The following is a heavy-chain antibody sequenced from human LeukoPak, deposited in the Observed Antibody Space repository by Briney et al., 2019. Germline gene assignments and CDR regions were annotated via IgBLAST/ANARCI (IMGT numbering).Heavy chain of an antibody. CDR2: LGSAGDT. V-gene: IGHV3-13*04. CDR1: GFTFRRYD. J-gene: IGHJ6*02. D-gene: IGHD2-2*01. CDR3: VRAGNAVLGYSGMDV. Sequence: GGSLRLSCAASGFTFRRYDMHGVRQSAGRGLEWVSGLGSAGDTFYPASVKGRFTISRENAMKSLYLQMNSLRAADTAVYYCVRAGNAVLGYSGMDVWGQGATVTVSS.